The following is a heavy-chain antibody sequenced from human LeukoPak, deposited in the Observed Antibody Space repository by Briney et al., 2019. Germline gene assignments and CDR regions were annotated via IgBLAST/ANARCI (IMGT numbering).Heavy chain of an antibody. V-gene: IGHV4-34*01. J-gene: IGHJ6*03. D-gene: IGHD3-10*01. CDR3: AGTQVHMIRGVIITGYMDV. Sequence: SETLSLTCAVYGGSFSGDYWSWIRQPPRKGLEWVGEINHSGSTNYNPSLKSRVSISLDSSKNQFSLNLTSVTAADTAVYYCAGTQVHMIRGVIITGYMDVWGKGTTVTVSS. CDR1: GGSFSGDY. CDR2: INHSGST.